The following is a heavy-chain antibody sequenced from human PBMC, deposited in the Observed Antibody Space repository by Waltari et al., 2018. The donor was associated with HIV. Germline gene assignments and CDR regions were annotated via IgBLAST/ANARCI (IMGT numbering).Heavy chain of an antibody. Sequence: QVQLQESGPGLVKPSETLSLTCSVSDYPITSGSYWGWIRQSPGRGLEWIGSISHSGTTVYSPSLKSRITLFRNTSKNQFFLKLTSATAADTAVYYCASTYYDLLEGWYFDFWGQGRLVTVSS. CDR3: ASTYYDLLEGWYFDF. CDR2: ISHSGTT. V-gene: IGHV4-38-2*02. J-gene: IGHJ4*02. CDR1: DYPITSGSY. D-gene: IGHD3-3*01.